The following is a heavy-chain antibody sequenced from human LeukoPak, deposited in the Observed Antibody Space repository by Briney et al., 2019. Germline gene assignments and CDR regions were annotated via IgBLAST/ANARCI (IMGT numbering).Heavy chain of an antibody. CDR3: AKSPGGYSGPFGD. J-gene: IGHJ4*02. V-gene: IGHV3-11*04. CDR1: GFTFSDYY. D-gene: IGHD5-12*01. CDR2: ISSSGTAV. Sequence: GGSLRLSCAASGFTFSDYYMSWIRQAPGKGLEWVSYISSSGTAVYYADSVKGRFTISRDNAKNSLYLQMNSLRVEDTAVYYCAKSPGGYSGPFGDWGQGTLVTVSS.